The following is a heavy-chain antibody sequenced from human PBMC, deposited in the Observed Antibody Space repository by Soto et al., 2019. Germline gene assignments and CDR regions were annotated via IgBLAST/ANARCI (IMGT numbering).Heavy chain of an antibody. D-gene: IGHD4-17*01. Sequence: SETLSLTCTVSGGSISSYCWSWIRQPPGKGLEWIGYIYYSGSTNYNPSLKSRVTISVDTSKNQFSLKLSSVTAADTAVYFCARGNDYGDYYFDYWGQGTLVTVSS. CDR1: GGSISSYC. CDR2: IYYSGST. CDR3: ARGNDYGDYYFDY. V-gene: IGHV4-59*01. J-gene: IGHJ4*02.